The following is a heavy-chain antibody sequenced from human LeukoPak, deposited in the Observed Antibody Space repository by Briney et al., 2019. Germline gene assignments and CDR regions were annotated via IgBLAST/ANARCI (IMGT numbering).Heavy chain of an antibody. CDR3: ARVRGYSSSMDV. J-gene: IGHJ6*04. CDR2: IYYSGST. Sequence: SETLSLTCTVSGGSISSYYWSWIRQPPGKGLEWIGYIYYSGSTNYNPSLKSRVTISVDTSKNQFSLKLSSVTAADTAVYYCARVRGYSSSMDVWGKGTTVTISS. D-gene: IGHD6-6*01. V-gene: IGHV4-59*01. CDR1: GGSISSYY.